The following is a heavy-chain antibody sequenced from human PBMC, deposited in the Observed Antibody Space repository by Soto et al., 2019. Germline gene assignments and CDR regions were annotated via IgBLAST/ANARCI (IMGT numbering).Heavy chain of an antibody. J-gene: IGHJ6*02. CDR3: AKTQSAAIRSGMPGTAF. D-gene: IGHD6-19*01. V-gene: IGHV3-23*01. Sequence: KGLEWVSAISGSGANTYYADSVKGRFTISRDNSKNTLYLQMNSLRAEDTAVYYCAKTQSAAIRSGMPGTAFRGHGTTVTVSS. CDR2: ISGSGANT.